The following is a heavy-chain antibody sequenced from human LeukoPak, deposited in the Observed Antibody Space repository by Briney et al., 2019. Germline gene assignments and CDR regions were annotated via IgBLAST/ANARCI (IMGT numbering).Heavy chain of an antibody. Sequence: GGSLRLSCAAAGFTFSSYWMSWVRQAPGKGLGWVANIKQDGSEKYYVDSVKGRFTIPRDNAKNSLYLQMNSLRAEDTAVYYCARSGGDIVVVTATYGDAFDIWGQGTMVTVSS. D-gene: IGHD2-21*02. V-gene: IGHV3-7*01. J-gene: IGHJ3*02. CDR3: ARSGGDIVVVTATYGDAFDI. CDR1: GFTFSSYW. CDR2: IKQDGSEK.